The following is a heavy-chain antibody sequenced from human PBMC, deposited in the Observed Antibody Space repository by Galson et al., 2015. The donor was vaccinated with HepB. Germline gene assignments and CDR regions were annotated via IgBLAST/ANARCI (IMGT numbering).Heavy chain of an antibody. J-gene: IGHJ3*02. CDR2: INNGGST. CDR1: GFTVSSNY. CDR3: ARDRADYVWGSYFRGVRSAFDI. D-gene: IGHD3-16*01. Sequence: SLRLSCAASGFTVSSNYMSWVRQAPGKGLEWVSLINNGGSTYYADSVKGRFTISRDSSKNTLYLQMDSLRAEDTAVYYCARDRADYVWGSYFRGVRSAFDIWGQGTMVTVSS. V-gene: IGHV3-66*01.